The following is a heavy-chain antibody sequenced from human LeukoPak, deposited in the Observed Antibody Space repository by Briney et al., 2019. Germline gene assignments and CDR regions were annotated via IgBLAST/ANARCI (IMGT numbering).Heavy chain of an antibody. CDR3: ARRSLTGYYLGY. V-gene: IGHV4-34*12. D-gene: IGHD3-9*01. J-gene: IGHJ4*02. CDR2: IIHSGST. CDR1: GGSFSGYY. Sequence: SETLSLTCAVYGGSFSGYYWSWIRQPPGKGLEWIGEIIHSGSTNYNPSLRSRVTISLDTSKNHFSLSLSSVTAADTAVYYCARRSLTGYYLGYWGQGTLVTVSS.